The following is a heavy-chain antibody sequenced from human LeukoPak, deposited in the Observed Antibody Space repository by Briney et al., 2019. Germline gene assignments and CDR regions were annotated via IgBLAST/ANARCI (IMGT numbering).Heavy chain of an antibody. D-gene: IGHD2-15*01. CDR2: IYYSGST. CDR3: VREILYCSGGSCYRGPFDN. CDR1: GGSIGRGDYY. V-gene: IGHV4-30-4*01. Sequence: PSQTLSLTCTVSGGSIGRGDYYWSWIRQPPGKGLEWIGCIYYSGSTYYKPSLKSRVTISVDTSQNQFSLKLNSVTAADTAVYYCVREILYCSGGSCYRGPFDNWGQGTLVTVSA. J-gene: IGHJ4*02.